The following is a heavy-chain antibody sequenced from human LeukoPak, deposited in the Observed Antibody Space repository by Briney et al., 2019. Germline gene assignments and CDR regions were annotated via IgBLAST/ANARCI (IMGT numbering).Heavy chain of an antibody. V-gene: IGHV4-34*01. CDR2: INHSGST. D-gene: IGHD4-17*01. J-gene: IGHJ6*03. CDR3: ARQLTGGTVTKTPYYYYMDV. CDR1: GGSFSGYY. Sequence: SETLSLTCAVYGGSFSGYYWSWIRQPPGKGLEWIGEINHSGSTNYNPSLKSRVTISVDTSKNQFSLKLSSVTAADTAVYYCARQLTGGTVTKTPYYYYMDVWGKGTTVTVSS.